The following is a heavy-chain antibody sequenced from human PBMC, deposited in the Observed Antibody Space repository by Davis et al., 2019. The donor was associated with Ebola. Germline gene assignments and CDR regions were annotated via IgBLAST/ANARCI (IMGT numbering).Heavy chain of an antibody. D-gene: IGHD2-15*01. CDR2: INPHSGGT. V-gene: IGHV1-2*02. J-gene: IGHJ4*02. Sequence: AASVKVSCKASGYSFTGYYMHWVRQAPGQGLEWMGWINPHSGGTNYAQKSQGRVTMTRDTSISTAYLDLSRLRSDDTAAYYCTRRGPLRVVAGYYFDYWGQGTLVTVSS. CDR1: GYSFTGYY. CDR3: TRRGPLRVVAGYYFDY.